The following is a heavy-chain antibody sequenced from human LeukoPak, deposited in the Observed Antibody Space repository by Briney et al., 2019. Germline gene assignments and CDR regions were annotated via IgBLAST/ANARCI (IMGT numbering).Heavy chain of an antibody. CDR2: IWSDGSNK. D-gene: IGHD1-26*01. Sequence: PGGSLRLSCEASGFTFSSYGIHWVHQAPGKGLEWVAVIWSDGSNKYYADSVKGRFTISRDNSKDTLYLQLNSLRAEDTAVYYCARASGSFDCWGQGTLVSVSS. V-gene: IGHV3-33*01. J-gene: IGHJ4*02. CDR3: ARASGSFDC. CDR1: GFTFSSYG.